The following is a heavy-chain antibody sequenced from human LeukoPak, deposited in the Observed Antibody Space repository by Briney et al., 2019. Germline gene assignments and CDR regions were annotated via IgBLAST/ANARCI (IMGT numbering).Heavy chain of an antibody. CDR1: GFTFGSFS. CDR2: ISSSGTYI. D-gene: IGHD3-22*01. V-gene: IGHV3-21*04. Sequence: GGSLRLSCAASGFTFGSFSMTWVRQAPGKGLEWVSSISSSGTYIYYADSVKGRFTISRDNAKNSLYLQMNSLRAEDTAVYYCAKALSGYFDSWGQGTLVTVSS. J-gene: IGHJ4*02. CDR3: AKALSGYFDS.